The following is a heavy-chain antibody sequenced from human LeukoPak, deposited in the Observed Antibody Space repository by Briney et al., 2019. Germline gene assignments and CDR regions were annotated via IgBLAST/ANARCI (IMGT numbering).Heavy chain of an antibody. D-gene: IGHD3-10*01. V-gene: IGHV3-21*01. CDR2: ISSRSSYI. CDR3: ASFAVGEHVFDY. Sequence: GGSLRLSCAASGFTFSSYSMNWVRQAPGKGLEWVSSISSRSSYIYYADSVKGRFTISRDNAKNSLYLQMNSLRAEDTAVYYCASFAVGEHVFDYWGQGTLVTVSS. J-gene: IGHJ4*02. CDR1: GFTFSSYS.